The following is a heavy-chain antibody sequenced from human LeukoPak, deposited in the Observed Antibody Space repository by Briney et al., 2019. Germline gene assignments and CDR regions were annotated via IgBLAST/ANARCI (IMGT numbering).Heavy chain of an antibody. D-gene: IGHD6-6*01. CDR2: INSDGSST. Sequence: GGSLRLSCAASGFTFSSYWMHWVRQAPGKGLVWVSRINSDGSSTSYADSVKGRFTISRDNAKNTLYLQMNSLRAEDTAVYYCARGYGSSRGWYWGQGTLVTISS. V-gene: IGHV3-74*01. CDR3: ARGYGSSRGWY. CDR1: GFTFSSYW. J-gene: IGHJ4*02.